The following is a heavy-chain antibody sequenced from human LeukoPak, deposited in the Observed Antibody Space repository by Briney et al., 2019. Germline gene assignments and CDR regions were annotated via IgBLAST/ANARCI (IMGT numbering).Heavy chain of an antibody. CDR3: ARGWDPTFSSSWYRAPRTYNWFDP. V-gene: IGHV4-34*01. CDR2: INHRGST. J-gene: IGHJ5*02. D-gene: IGHD6-13*01. CDR1: GGSFSGYY. Sequence: SETLSLTCGVYGGSFSGYYWSWIRQPPGKGLEWIGEINHRGSTNYNPSLKSRVTISVDTSKNQFPLKLSSVTAADTAVYYCARGWDPTFSSSWYRAPRTYNWFDPWGQGTLVTVSS.